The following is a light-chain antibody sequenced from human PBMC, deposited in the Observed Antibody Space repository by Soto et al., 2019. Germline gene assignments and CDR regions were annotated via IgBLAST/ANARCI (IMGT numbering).Light chain of an antibody. CDR2: GAS. CDR3: QQYSCSRT. J-gene: IGKJ1*01. V-gene: IGKV3-20*01. Sequence: EIGLTQSPATLSLSPGERATLSCRASQSVSSSYLAWYRQKPGQAPRLLIYGASSRATGIPGRFSGSGSGTDFTLTISRLEAEDFAVYCCQQYSCSRTFGQGTKVDIK. CDR1: QSVSSSY.